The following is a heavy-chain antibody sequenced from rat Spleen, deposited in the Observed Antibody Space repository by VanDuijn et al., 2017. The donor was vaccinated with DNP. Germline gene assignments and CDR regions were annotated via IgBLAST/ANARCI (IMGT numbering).Heavy chain of an antibody. CDR3: ATAYYSTYISSFDY. J-gene: IGHJ2*01. V-gene: IGHV5-25*01. CDR2: ISTSGGST. CDR1: GFTFSNYD. Sequence: EVQLVESGGGLVQPGRSLKLSCAASGFTFSNYDMAWVRQAPTKGLEWVASISTSGGSTYYRDSVKGRFTISRDNAKSTLYLQMDSLRSEDTATYYCATAYYSTYISSFDYWGQGVMVTVSS. D-gene: IGHD1-2*01.